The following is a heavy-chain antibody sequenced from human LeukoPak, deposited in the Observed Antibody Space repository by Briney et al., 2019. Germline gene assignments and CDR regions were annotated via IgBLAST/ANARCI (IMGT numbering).Heavy chain of an antibody. CDR2: INPNSGGT. D-gene: IGHD6-13*01. J-gene: IGHJ4*02. Sequence: ASVKVSCKASGYTFTGYYMHWVRQAPGQGLEWMGWINPNSGGTNYAQKFQGRVTMTRDTSISTAYMEPSRLRSDDTAVYYCASSRGAAAGLFDYWGQGTLVTVSS. CDR1: GYTFTGYY. CDR3: ASSRGAAAGLFDY. V-gene: IGHV1-2*02.